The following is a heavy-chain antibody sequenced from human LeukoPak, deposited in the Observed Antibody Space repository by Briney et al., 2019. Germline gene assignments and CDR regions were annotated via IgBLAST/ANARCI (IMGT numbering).Heavy chain of an antibody. CDR3: ARDLSFGSLDF. CDR1: GFILSTHG. Sequence: GGSLRPSCAASGFILSTHGMHWVRQAPGKGLEWVAGMWYDGSREDYADSVKGRFTISRDMSKNTLNLQMNSLRVEDTAMFYCARDLSFGSLDFRGQGTLVTVSS. D-gene: IGHD1-26*01. CDR2: MWYDGSRE. J-gene: IGHJ4*02. V-gene: IGHV3-33*01.